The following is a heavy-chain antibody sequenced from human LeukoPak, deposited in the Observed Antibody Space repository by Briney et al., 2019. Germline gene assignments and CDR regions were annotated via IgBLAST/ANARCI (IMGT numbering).Heavy chain of an antibody. V-gene: IGHV4-34*01. D-gene: IGHD2-15*01. J-gene: IGHJ5*02. Sequence: SETLSLTCAVYGGFFRGYYWGWIRHPPGNGLQWIGEINHSGYTNYNPSLKSRVTISLDTSKNQFSLKLTSVTAADTAVYYCAASGGPINWFDPWGQGTLVTVSS. CDR1: GGFFRGYY. CDR3: AASGGPINWFDP. CDR2: INHSGYT.